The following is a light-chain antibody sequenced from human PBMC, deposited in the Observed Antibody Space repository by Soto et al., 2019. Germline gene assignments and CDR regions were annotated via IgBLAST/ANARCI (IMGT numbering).Light chain of an antibody. V-gene: IGKV1-5*01. CDR2: DVA. CDR1: QSISSS. CDR3: HQHNIYWT. Sequence: DFRITKSSSTLSAPVRQRVTLSCWATQSISSSWAWYQQKPGKAANLLISDVANLESGGASRFIGSGSGTEFSLTISSLQPDDIATYYCHQHNIYWTFGQGTNVDIK. J-gene: IGKJ1*01.